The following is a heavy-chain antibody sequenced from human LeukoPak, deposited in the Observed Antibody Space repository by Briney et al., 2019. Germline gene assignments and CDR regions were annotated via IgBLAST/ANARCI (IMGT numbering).Heavy chain of an antibody. Sequence: GGSLRLSCAASGFTFSSYSMNWVRQAPGKGLEWISYISISSSPIYYADYLKGRFTISRDNSKNTLYLQMNSLRAEDTAVYYCARARKSGGITMIRGVKDRGWFDPWGQGTLVTVSS. D-gene: IGHD3-10*01. CDR3: ARARKSGGITMIRGVKDRGWFDP. CDR2: ISISSSPI. J-gene: IGHJ5*02. V-gene: IGHV3-48*01. CDR1: GFTFSSYS.